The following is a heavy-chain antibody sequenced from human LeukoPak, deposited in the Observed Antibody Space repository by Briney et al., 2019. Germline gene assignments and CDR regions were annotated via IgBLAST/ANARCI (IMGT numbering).Heavy chain of an antibody. D-gene: IGHD3-3*01. CDR1: GYTFTSYY. V-gene: IGHV1-46*01. Sequence: ASVKVSCKASGYTFTSYYIHWARQAPGQGLEWMGIINPSGGSTSYAQKFQGRVTMTRDMSTSTVYMELSSLRSEDTAVYYCARGRTTIFGVVIPQGHDAFDIWGQGTLVTVSS. CDR3: ARGRTTIFGVVIPQGHDAFDI. J-gene: IGHJ3*02. CDR2: INPSGGST.